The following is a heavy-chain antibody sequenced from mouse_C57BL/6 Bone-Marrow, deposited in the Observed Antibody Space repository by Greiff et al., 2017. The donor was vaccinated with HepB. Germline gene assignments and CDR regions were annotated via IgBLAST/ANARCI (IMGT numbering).Heavy chain of an antibody. Sequence: VQLKQPGTELVKPGASVKLSCKASGYTFTSYWMHWVKQRPGHGLEWIGNINPSNGGTNYNEQFKSKATLTVDKSSSTAYMQLSSLTSEDSAVDYCARFRRPPYAAWFAYWGQGTLVTVSA. CDR2: INPSNGGT. D-gene: IGHD2-12*01. CDR1: GYTFTSYW. J-gene: IGHJ3*01. V-gene: IGHV1-53*01. CDR3: ARFRRPPYAAWFAY.